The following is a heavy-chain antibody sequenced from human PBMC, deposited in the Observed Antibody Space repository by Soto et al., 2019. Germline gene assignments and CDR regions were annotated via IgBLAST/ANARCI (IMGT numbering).Heavy chain of an antibody. CDR2: MNPSNGNT. Sequence: AASVKVSCKASGYTFTSYDINWVRQAPGQGLEWMGWMNPSNGNTAYAQQFQGRVTMTRDTSVSTAYMEVSSLRSEDTAVYYCARVAGVAPSYWNCYMDVWGKGTTVTVSS. D-gene: IGHD1-1*01. CDR1: GYTFTSYD. J-gene: IGHJ6*03. CDR3: ARVAGVAPSYWNCYMDV. V-gene: IGHV1-8*01.